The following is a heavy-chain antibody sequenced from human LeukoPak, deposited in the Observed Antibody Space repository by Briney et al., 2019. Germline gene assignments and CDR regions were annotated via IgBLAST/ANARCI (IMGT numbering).Heavy chain of an antibody. Sequence: GGSLRLSCAASGFTFSSYAMSWVRQAPGKGLEWVAVIWYDGSNKYYADSVKGRFTISRDNSKNTLYLQMNSLRAEDTAVYYCARDAFRDGYNMGDYWGQGTLVTVSS. CDR3: ARDAFRDGYNMGDY. J-gene: IGHJ4*02. CDR1: GFTFSSYA. V-gene: IGHV3-33*08. CDR2: IWYDGSNK. D-gene: IGHD5-24*01.